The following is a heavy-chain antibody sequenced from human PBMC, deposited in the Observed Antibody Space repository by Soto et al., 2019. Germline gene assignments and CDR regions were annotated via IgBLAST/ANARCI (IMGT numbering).Heavy chain of an antibody. CDR3: AKDTSKYSNNWPAYYGLDV. J-gene: IGHJ6*02. CDR1: GFTFSSFG. D-gene: IGHD6-13*01. V-gene: IGHV3-30*18. Sequence: QVQLVESGGGVVHPGRSLRLSCAASGFTFSSFGMHWVRQAPGKGLECVAFISVDGSNQYYVDSVRGRLIISRDKSKNTLSLQMNNLKAEDTALYDCAKDTSKYSNNWPAYYGLDVWGQGTTVTVSS. CDR2: ISVDGSNQ.